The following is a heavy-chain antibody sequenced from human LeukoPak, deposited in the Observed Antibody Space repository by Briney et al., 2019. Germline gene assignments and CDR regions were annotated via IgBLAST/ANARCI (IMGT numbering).Heavy chain of an antibody. CDR1: GFTLTSYD. CDR3: ARDLQQWLVSPYYYYMDV. Sequence: GGSLTLSCAASGFTLTSYDMHWVRQAPGKGLEWVALIRYDGSNIHYAYSVKGRFSVSRDNSKLYLQMNSLGLEDMDVYYCARDLQQWLVSPYYYYMDVWGKGTTVTVFS. V-gene: IGHV3-30*02. D-gene: IGHD6-19*01. CDR2: IRYDGSNI. J-gene: IGHJ6*03.